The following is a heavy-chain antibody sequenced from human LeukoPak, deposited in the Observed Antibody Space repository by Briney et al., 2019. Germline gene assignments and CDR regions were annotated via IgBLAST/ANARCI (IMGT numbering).Heavy chain of an antibody. CDR2: ISSSSNYI. V-gene: IGHV3-21*01. J-gene: IGHJ4*02. CDR3: ARDLYGSGIVIDY. D-gene: IGHD3-10*01. CDR1: GFTFSTYS. Sequence: GGSLRLSCAASGFTFSTYSMNWVRQAPGKGLEWVSCISSSSNYIYYAASVKGRFTISRDNAKNSLYLQMNSLRAEDTAVYYCARDLYGSGIVIDYWGQGTLVTVSS.